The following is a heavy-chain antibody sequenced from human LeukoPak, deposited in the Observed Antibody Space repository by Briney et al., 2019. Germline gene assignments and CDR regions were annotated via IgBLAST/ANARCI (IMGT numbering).Heavy chain of an antibody. J-gene: IGHJ4*02. Sequence: SETLSLTCTVSGGSSSGYYWSWIRQPAGKGLECIGRIYASGSTNYNPSLKSRVTISVDTSKNHFSLNLTSVTAADTAVYYCARGDFTIPKTYYFGYWGQGTPVTVSS. CDR1: GGSSSGYY. D-gene: IGHD3-9*01. V-gene: IGHV4-4*07. CDR3: ARGDFTIPKTYYFGY. CDR2: IYASGST.